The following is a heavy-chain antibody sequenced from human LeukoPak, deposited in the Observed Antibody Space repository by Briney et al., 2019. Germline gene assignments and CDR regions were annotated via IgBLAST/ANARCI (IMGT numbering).Heavy chain of an antibody. CDR2: INPNSGGT. D-gene: IGHD3-22*01. Sequence: GASVKVSCKASGYTFTGYYMHWVRQAPGQGLEWMGRINPNSGGTNYAQKFQGRVTMTRDTSISTAYMELSRLRSDDTAVYYCARVSYYCDSTLYGYWGQGTLVTVSS. J-gene: IGHJ4*02. CDR1: GYTFTGYY. CDR3: ARVSYYCDSTLYGY. V-gene: IGHV1-2*06.